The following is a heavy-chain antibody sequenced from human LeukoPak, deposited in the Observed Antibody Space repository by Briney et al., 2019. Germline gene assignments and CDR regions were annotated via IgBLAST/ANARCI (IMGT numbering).Heavy chain of an antibody. CDR2: IWYDGSNK. J-gene: IGHJ4*02. V-gene: IGHV3-33*01. CDR3: ARDRGQQIDY. D-gene: IGHD3-10*01. CDR1: GFTFSSYG. Sequence: PGRSLRLSCAASGFTFSSYGMHWVRQAPGKVLEWVAVIWYDGSNKYYADSVKGRFTISRDNSKNTLYLQMNSLRAEDTAVYYCARDRGQQIDYWGQGTLVTVSS.